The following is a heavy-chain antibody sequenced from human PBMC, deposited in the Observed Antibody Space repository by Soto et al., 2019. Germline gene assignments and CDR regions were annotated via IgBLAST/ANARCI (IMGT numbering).Heavy chain of an antibody. D-gene: IGHD3-3*01. J-gene: IGHJ6*02. CDR1: GFTFSSYG. CDR3: AKDLEWNPPPRGYYYYYGMDV. Sequence: PGGSLRLSCAASGFTFSSYGMHWVRQAPGKGLEWVAVISYDGSNKYYADSVKGRFTISRDNSKNTLYLQMNSLRAEDTAVYYCAKDLEWNPPPRGYYYYYGMDVWGQGTTVTVSS. CDR2: ISYDGSNK. V-gene: IGHV3-30*18.